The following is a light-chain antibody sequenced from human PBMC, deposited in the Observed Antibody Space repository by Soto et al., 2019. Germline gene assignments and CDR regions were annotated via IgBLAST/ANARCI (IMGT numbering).Light chain of an antibody. J-gene: IGLJ1*01. V-gene: IGLV2-8*01. CDR1: SSDVGGYNY. CDR2: EVN. CDR3: SSYAGSSNV. Sequence: QSVLTQPPSASEPPGQSVAISCTGTSSDVGGYNYVSWYQQHPGKAPKLMIYEVNKRPSGVPDRFSGSQSGNTASLTVSGLQAEDEADYYCSSYAGSSNVFGTGTKVTVL.